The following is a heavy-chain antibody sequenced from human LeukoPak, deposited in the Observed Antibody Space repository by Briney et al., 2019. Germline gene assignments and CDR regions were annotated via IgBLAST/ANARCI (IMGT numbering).Heavy chain of an antibody. CDR3: ARSPRDCSGGSCYSVMDY. Sequence: PGGSLRLSSAASGFTFSGYSMNWVRQAPGKGLEWVSSISSSSSYIYYADSVKGRFTISRDNAKNSLYLQMNSLRAEDTAVYYCARSPRDCSGGSCYSVMDYWGRGTLVTVSS. J-gene: IGHJ4*02. D-gene: IGHD2-15*01. CDR1: GFTFSGYS. V-gene: IGHV3-21*01. CDR2: ISSSSSYI.